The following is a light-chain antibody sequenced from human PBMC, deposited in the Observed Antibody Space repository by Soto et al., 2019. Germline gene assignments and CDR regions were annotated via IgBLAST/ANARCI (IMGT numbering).Light chain of an antibody. Sequence: EIVLTQSPGTLSLSPGERATLSCRASQSVSSNYLAWYQQKPGQAPRLLIYGASSRATGIPDRFSGSGSGTDFTLTISRLEPEDFAVYYCHQYGSAPYTFGQGTKLEFK. CDR2: GAS. CDR1: QSVSSNY. J-gene: IGKJ2*01. V-gene: IGKV3-20*01. CDR3: HQYGSAPYT.